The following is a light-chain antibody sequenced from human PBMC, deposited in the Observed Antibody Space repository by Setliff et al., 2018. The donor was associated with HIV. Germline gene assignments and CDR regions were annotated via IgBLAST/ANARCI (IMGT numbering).Light chain of an antibody. Sequence: QSVLTQPASVSGSPGQSITISRTGTSSDVGRYNLVSWYQQHPGKAPKLMIYQATKRPSGVSNRFSGSKSGNTASLTISGLQAEDEADYYCCSNTGSNTYVIGSGTKVTVL. V-gene: IGLV2-23*01. J-gene: IGLJ1*01. CDR1: SSDVGRYNL. CDR3: CSNTGSNTYV. CDR2: QAT.